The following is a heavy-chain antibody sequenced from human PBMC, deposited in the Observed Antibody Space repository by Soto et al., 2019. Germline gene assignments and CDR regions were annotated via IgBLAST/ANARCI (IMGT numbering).Heavy chain of an antibody. CDR3: AREDRNYYDSSGYYQ. J-gene: IGHJ4*02. CDR1: GGSISSGRYY. CDR2: IHSGGST. V-gene: IGHV4-31*03. D-gene: IGHD3-22*01. Sequence: SETLSLTCTVSGGSISSGRYYWSWIRQHPGKGLEWIGYIHSGGSTNYKSSLKSRVTISKDTSKNQFSLNLGSVTAADTAVYYCAREDRNYYDSSGYYQWGQGTLVTVSS.